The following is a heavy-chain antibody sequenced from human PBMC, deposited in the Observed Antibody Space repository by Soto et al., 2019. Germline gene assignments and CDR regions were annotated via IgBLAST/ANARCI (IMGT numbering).Heavy chain of an antibody. CDR2: ISXXXSXX. J-gene: IGHJ4*02. CDR3: AKDKNPAH. V-gene: IGHV3-30*18. Sequence: AGGFLGVGSAAAGVKCGYHGMHWVSQAPGKGXXWXXVISXXXSXXXYADSVKGRFTISRDNSKNTLYLQMNSLRAEDTAVYYCAKDKNPAHRVQGTLVTATS. CDR1: GVKCGYHG.